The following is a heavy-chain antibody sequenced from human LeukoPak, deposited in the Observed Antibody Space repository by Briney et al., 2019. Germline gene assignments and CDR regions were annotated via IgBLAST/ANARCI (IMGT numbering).Heavy chain of an antibody. CDR3: ARGRGWYEGNNFDY. D-gene: IGHD6-19*01. J-gene: IGHJ4*02. CDR2: ISYDGSNK. CDR1: GFTFSNYA. V-gene: IGHV3-30*04. Sequence: GGSLRLSCAASGFTFSNYAMHWVRQAPGKGLEWVAVISYDGSNKYYADSVKGRFTISRDNSKNTLYLQMNSLRAEDTAVYYCARGRGWYEGNNFDYWGQGTLVTVSS.